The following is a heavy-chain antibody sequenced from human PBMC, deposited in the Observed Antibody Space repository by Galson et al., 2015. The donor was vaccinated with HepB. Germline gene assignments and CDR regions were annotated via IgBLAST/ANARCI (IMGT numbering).Heavy chain of an antibody. J-gene: IGHJ4*02. D-gene: IGHD6-19*01. V-gene: IGHV3-49*04. Sequence: SLRLSCAASGFTFGDYAMSWVRQAPGKGLEWVGFIRSKAYGGTTEYAASVKGRFTISRDDSKSIAYLQMNSLKTEDTAVYYCTRVTVAGRSGFDYWGQGTLVTVSS. CDR3: TRVTVAGRSGFDY. CDR1: GFTFGDYA. CDR2: IRSKAYGGTT.